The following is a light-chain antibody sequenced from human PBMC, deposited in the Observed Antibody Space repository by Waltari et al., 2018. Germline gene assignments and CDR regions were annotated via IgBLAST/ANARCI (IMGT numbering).Light chain of an antibody. Sequence: QSALTQPASVSGSPGQSITISCTGTSSDVGGYNYVSWYQQHPGKAPELMIYDVSNRPSWFSNRCSGAKSGNTASLTISGLQAEDVADYYCSSYTSSSTPVVFGGGTKLTVL. CDR3: SSYTSSSTPVV. V-gene: IGLV2-14*03. CDR1: SSDVGGYNY. CDR2: DVS. J-gene: IGLJ2*01.